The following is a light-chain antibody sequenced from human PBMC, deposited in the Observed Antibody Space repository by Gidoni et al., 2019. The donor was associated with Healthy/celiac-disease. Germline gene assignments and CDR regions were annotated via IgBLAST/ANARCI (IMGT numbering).Light chain of an antibody. J-gene: IGKJ5*01. Sequence: DIQMTQYPSTLSASVGDRVPITCRASQSISSWLAWYQQKPGKAPKLLIYDASSLESGVPARFSGSGSGTEFTLTISSLQPDDFATYYCQQYNSYPRTFGQGTRLEIK. CDR2: DAS. CDR1: QSISSW. CDR3: QQYNSYPRT. V-gene: IGKV1-5*01.